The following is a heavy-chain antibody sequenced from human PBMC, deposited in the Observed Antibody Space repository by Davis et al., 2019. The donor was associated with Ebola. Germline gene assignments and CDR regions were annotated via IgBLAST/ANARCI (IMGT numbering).Heavy chain of an antibody. Sequence: MPGGSLRLSCAVYGGSFSGYYWSWIRQPPGKGLEWIGYIYYSGSTNYNPSLKSRVTISVDTSKNQFSLRLNSVAAADTAVYYCARGEDEYSSSMGVWGQGTTVTVSS. D-gene: IGHD6-6*01. V-gene: IGHV4-59*12. CDR3: ARGEDEYSSSMGV. J-gene: IGHJ6*02. CDR1: GGSFSGYY. CDR2: IYYSGST.